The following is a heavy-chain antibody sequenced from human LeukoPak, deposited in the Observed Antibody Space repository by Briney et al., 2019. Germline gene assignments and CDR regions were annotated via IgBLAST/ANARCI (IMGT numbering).Heavy chain of an antibody. Sequence: ASVTVSCTASGYVFTNYGINWVRQAPGQGLGYMGWISVYNGNTKYAQQLQGRVTMTTDTSTSTVYVELRSLRPDDTAVYYCARDLTHRRNYDNSGYQIVPAFWGQGTLVTVSS. D-gene: IGHD3-22*01. CDR3: ARDLTHRRNYDNSGYQIVPAF. CDR2: ISVYNGNT. J-gene: IGHJ4*02. CDR1: GYVFTNYG. V-gene: IGHV1-18*01.